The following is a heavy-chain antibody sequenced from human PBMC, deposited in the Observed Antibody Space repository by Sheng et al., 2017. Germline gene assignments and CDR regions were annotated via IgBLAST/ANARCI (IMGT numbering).Heavy chain of an antibody. D-gene: IGHD3-10*01. J-gene: IGHJ4*02. CDR3: ARDYYGSEKVNRNDY. Sequence: EVQLVESGGGLVQPGGSLRLSCAASGFSFSNYWIHWVRQAPGKGLVWVSRINNDGSNTFYADSVKGRFTISRDNAKNTLYLQMNGLRAEDTAVYYCARDYYGSEKVNRNDYWGQGTLVTVSS. CDR2: INNDGSNT. V-gene: IGHV3-74*01. CDR1: GFSFSNYW.